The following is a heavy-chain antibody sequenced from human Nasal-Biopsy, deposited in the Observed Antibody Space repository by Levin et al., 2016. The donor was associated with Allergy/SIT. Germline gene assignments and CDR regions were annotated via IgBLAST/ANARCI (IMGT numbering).Heavy chain of an antibody. CDR1: GGSFSGYY. CDR3: AREGRHYYYGMDV. CDR2: INHSGST. V-gene: IGHV4-34*01. Sequence: SETLSLTCAVYGGSFSGYYWSWIRQPPGKGLEWIGEINHSGSTNYNPSLKSRVTISVDTSKNQFSLKLSSVTAADTAVYYCAREGRHYYYGMDVWGQGTTVTVSS. J-gene: IGHJ6*02.